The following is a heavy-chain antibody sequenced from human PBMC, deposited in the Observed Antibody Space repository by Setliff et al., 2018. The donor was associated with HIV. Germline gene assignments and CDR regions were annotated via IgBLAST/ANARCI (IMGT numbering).Heavy chain of an antibody. CDR2: IWYDGSHE. V-gene: IGHV3-30*02. CDR3: AKDPFTSSWYGFDY. CDR1: GFTFSSYE. Sequence: GSLRLSCEGSGFTFSSYEMNWVRQAPGKGLEWVALIWYDGSHETYADSVRGRFSISRDNSKNTLYLQMDSLRPEDTGFYYCAKDPFTSSWYGFDYWGQGALVTVSS. J-gene: IGHJ4*02. D-gene: IGHD6-13*01.